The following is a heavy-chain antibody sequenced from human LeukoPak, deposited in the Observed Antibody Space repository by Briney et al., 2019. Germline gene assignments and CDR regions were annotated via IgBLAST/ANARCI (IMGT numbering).Heavy chain of an antibody. Sequence: ASVKVSCEASGYTFTSYAMHWVRQAPGQRLEWMGWINAGNGNTKYSQKFQGRVTITRDTSASTAYMELSSLRSEDTAVYYCARDGVDYGDYEGYFDYWGQGTLVTVSS. D-gene: IGHD4-17*01. CDR3: ARDGVDYGDYEGYFDY. CDR1: GYTFTSYA. J-gene: IGHJ4*02. V-gene: IGHV1-3*01. CDR2: INAGNGNT.